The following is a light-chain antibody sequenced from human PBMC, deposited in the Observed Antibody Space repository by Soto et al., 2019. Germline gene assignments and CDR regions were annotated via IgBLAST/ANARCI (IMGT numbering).Light chain of an antibody. Sequence: EIVLTQSPGTLSLSPGERATLSCRASQSLTNSFIAWYQQKPGQAPRLLIFSASIRDTGIPDRFSGSGSGTEFTLTISRLEPEDFTVYYCHHYETFGQGTKVDIK. V-gene: IGKV3-20*01. CDR1: QSLTNSF. CDR3: HHYET. J-gene: IGKJ1*01. CDR2: SAS.